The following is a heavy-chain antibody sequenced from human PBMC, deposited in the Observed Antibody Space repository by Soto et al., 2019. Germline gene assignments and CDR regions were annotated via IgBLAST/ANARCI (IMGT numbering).Heavy chain of an antibody. CDR2: ITSSSGRS. CDR3: ANRGGGVPSVFDS. CDR1: GFNFNNYA. V-gene: IGHV3-23*01. Sequence: GGSLRLSCAASGFNFNNYAMTWVRQAPGKGLECVSFITSSSGRSDYADSVQGRFVISRDNSKNTLYLLMTSLRAEDTAVYYCANRGGGVPSVFDSWGQGTLVTVSS. J-gene: IGHJ4*02.